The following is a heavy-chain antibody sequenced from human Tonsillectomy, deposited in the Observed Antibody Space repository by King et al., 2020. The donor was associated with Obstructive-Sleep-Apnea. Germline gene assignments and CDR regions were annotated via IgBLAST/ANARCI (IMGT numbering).Heavy chain of an antibody. CDR1: GFTFSSYS. J-gene: IGHJ6*02. CDR2: ISSSSSYI. D-gene: IGHD1-26*01. V-gene: IGHV3-21*01. Sequence: VQLVESGGGLVKPGGSLRLSCAASGFTFSSYSMNWVRQAPGKGLEWVSSISSSSSYIYHADSVKGRFTISRDNAKNSLYLQMNSLRAEDTAVYYCARDGMKMAVWGQGTTVTVSS. CDR3: ARDGMKMAV.